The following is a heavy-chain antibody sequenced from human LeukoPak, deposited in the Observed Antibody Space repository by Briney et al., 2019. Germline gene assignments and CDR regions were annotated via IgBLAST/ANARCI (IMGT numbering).Heavy chain of an antibody. J-gene: IGHJ3*02. V-gene: IGHV3-13*01. CDR2: IGTAGDT. CDR3: ARGGDYDAFDI. Sequence: GGSLRLSCAASGFTFSSYDMHWVRQATGKGLEWVSAIGTAGDTYYPGSVKGRFTISRENAKNSLYLQMNSLRAGDTAVYYCARGGDYDAFDIWGQGTVVTVSS. D-gene: IGHD4-17*01. CDR1: GFTFSSYD.